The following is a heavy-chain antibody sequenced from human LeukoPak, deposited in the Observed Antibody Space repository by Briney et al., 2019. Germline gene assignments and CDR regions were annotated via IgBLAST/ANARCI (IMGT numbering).Heavy chain of an antibody. CDR1: GYTFTSYY. V-gene: IGHV1-46*01. D-gene: IGHD3-22*01. CDR2: INPSGGST. J-gene: IGHJ4*02. CDR3: ARTYYYDSSGYYSDTSFDY. Sequence: ASVKVFCKASGYTFTSYYMHWVRQAPGQGLEWMGIINPSGGSTSYAQKFQGRVTMTRDMSTSTVYMELSSLRSEDTAVYYCARTYYYDSSGYYSDTSFDYWGQGTLVTVSS.